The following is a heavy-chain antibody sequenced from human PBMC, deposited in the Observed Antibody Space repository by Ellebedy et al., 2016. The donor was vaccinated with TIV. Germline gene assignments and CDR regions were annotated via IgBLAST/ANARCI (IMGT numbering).Heavy chain of an antibody. D-gene: IGHD4-17*01. CDR3: ARAPRGTVTTWIDY. CDR2: ISSSSSYI. V-gene: IGHV3-21*01. CDR1: GFTFGSYS. J-gene: IGHJ4*02. Sequence: GESLKISXAASGFTFGSYSMNWVRQAPGKGLEWVSSISSSSSYIYYADSVKGRFTISRDNAKNSLYLQMNSLRAEDTAVYYCARAPRGTVTTWIDYWGQGTLVTVSS.